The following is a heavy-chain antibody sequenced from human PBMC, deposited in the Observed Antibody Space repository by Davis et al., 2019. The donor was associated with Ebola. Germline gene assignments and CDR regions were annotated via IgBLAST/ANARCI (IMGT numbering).Heavy chain of an antibody. Sequence: GESLKISCAASGFTFSSYGMHWVRQAPGKGLEWVSVISGSGGGTDYADSVKGRFTISRDNSKNSLYLQMNSLRPEDTAVYYCATQEDNWGQGTLVTVSS. CDR1: GFTFSSYG. V-gene: IGHV3-23*01. CDR3: ATQEDN. CDR2: ISGSGGGT. J-gene: IGHJ4*02.